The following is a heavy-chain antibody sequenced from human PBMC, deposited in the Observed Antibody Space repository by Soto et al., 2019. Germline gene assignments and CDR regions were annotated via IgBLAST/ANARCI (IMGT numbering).Heavy chain of an antibody. Sequence: QVQLVQSGAEVKKPGASVKVSCKASGYTFTSYGISWVRQAPGQGLEWMGWISAYNGNTNYAQQLQGRVTMTTDTSTSTAYMELRSLRSDDTAVYYCARGYYDFWSGYYTPFDYWGQGTLVTVSS. D-gene: IGHD3-3*01. CDR2: ISAYNGNT. CDR1: GYTFTSYG. J-gene: IGHJ4*02. CDR3: ARGYYDFWSGYYTPFDY. V-gene: IGHV1-18*01.